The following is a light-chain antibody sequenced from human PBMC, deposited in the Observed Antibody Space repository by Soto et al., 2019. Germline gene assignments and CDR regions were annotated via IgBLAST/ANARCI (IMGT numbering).Light chain of an antibody. CDR2: GAS. CDR1: QSVRTN. CDR3: QQYNDNWPT. Sequence: EIVLTQFPVTLSVSPGETVTLSCRARQSVRTNLAWYQHKPGQSPRLLIYGASNRASGFPARFSGSGSGTEFTLTISSLQSEDFAVYYCQQYNDNWPTFGQGTKVDI. J-gene: IGKJ1*01. V-gene: IGKV3-15*01.